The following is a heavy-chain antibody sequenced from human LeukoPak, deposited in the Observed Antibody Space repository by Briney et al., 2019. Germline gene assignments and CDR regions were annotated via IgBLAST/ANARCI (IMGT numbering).Heavy chain of an antibody. D-gene: IGHD3-16*01. Sequence: GASVKVSCKASGYTFTSYGISWVRQAPGQGLEWMGWISAYNGNTNYAQKFQGRVTITADESTSTAYMELSSLRSEDTAVYYCASFKDPTYYFDYWGQGTLVTVSS. J-gene: IGHJ4*02. CDR3: ASFKDPTYYFDY. CDR2: ISAYNGNT. V-gene: IGHV1-18*01. CDR1: GYTFTSYG.